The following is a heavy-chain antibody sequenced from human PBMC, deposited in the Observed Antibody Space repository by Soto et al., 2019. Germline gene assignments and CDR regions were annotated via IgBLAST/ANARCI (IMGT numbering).Heavy chain of an antibody. V-gene: IGHV1-18*01. CDR3: ARDLRYSGYDWNNWFDP. CDR1: GYTFTSYG. CDR2: NSAYNGNT. Sequence: ASMKVSCKASGYTFTSYGISWVRLAPGQGLEWMGWNSAYNGNTNYAQKLQGRVTMTTDTSTSTAYMELRSLRSDDTAVYYCARDLRYSGYDWNNWFDPWGQGTLVTVSS. D-gene: IGHD5-12*01. J-gene: IGHJ5*02.